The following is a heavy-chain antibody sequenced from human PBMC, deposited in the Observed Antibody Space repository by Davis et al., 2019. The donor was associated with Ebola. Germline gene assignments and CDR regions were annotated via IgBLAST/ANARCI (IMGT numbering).Heavy chain of an antibody. CDR1: GFTFSSDA. Sequence: PGGSLRLSCAASGFTFSSDAMSWVRQAQGKGLEWVSVISATGGSTYYADSVKGRFTISRDNSKNTLYMEMNSLRAEDTALYYCAKAAGTPGWFGPWGQGTLVTVSS. D-gene: IGHD1-1*01. J-gene: IGHJ5*02. V-gene: IGHV3-23*01. CDR3: AKAAGTPGWFGP. CDR2: ISATGGST.